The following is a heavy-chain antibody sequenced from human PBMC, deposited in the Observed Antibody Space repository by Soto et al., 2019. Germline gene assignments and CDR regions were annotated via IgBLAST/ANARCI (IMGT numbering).Heavy chain of an antibody. CDR3: ASQLGRGYYYYGMDV. CDR1: GGSISSSSYY. CDR2: IYYSGST. J-gene: IGHJ6*02. D-gene: IGHD3-10*01. Sequence: SETLSLXCTVSGGSISSSSYYWGWIRQPPGKGLEWIGSIYYSGSTYYNPSLKSRVTISVDTSKNQFSLKLSSVTAADTAVYYCASQLGRGYYYYGMDVWGQGTTVTVSS. V-gene: IGHV4-39*01.